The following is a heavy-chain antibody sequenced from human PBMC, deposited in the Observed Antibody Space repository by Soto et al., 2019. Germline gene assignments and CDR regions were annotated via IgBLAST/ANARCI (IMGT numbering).Heavy chain of an antibody. D-gene: IGHD6-6*01. CDR2: IYYSGST. CDR1: GGSISSSSYY. CDR3: ERRGSSSSRGTYSFDY. Sequence: QLQLQESGPGLVKPSETLSLTCTVSGGSISSSSYYWGWIRQPPGKGLEWIGSIYYSGSTYYNPSLKSRVTKSVDTSNHQFSLKLRSVTAADTAVYYCERRGSSSSRGTYSFDYWGQGTLVTVSS. V-gene: IGHV4-39*01. J-gene: IGHJ4*02.